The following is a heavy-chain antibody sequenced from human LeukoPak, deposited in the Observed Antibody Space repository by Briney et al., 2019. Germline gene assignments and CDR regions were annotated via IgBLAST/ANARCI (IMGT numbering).Heavy chain of an antibody. J-gene: IGHJ4*02. V-gene: IGHV1-46*01. CDR2: INPSGDNT. CDR3: ARSGRGTYYYFDL. CDR1: GYTFTNNY. D-gene: IGHD1-26*01. Sequence: ASVKVSCKASGYTFTNNYMHWVRQAPGQGLEWMGIINPSGDNTWYAQKFQGRVSMTADTSTSTAYMELRSLRSDDTAVYYCARSGRGTYYYFDLWGQGTLVTVSS.